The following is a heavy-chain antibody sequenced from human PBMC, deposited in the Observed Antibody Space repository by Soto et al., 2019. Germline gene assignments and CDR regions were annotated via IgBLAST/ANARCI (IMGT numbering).Heavy chain of an antibody. J-gene: IGHJ1*01. CDR3: VKDESINWYSGHFRH. V-gene: IGHV3-9*01. CDR2: INWNSGSI. CDR1: GFTFDDHA. Sequence: LRLSCAASGFTFDDHAMHWVRQVPGKGLEWVSGINWNSGSIGYGDSVKGRFAISRDNAKNSLHLQMNSLSAEDTAFYYCVKDESINWYSGHFRHWGQGTLVTVSS. D-gene: IGHD6-13*01.